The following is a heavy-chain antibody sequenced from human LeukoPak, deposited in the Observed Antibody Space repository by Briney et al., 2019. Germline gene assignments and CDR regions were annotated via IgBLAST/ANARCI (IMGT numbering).Heavy chain of an antibody. V-gene: IGHV1-2*02. J-gene: IGHJ4*02. D-gene: IGHD2-2*03. CDR3: DGSFCGYCFDY. CDR2: INPNSGDT. CDR1: GYTFTGYY. Sequence: GSVKVSCKASGYTFTGYYMHWVRQAPGQGLEWMGWINPNSGDTNYAQKFQGRVTMTRDTSISTAYMEMSRLRSDATALYFCDGSFCGYCFDYWGQGTLVTVSS.